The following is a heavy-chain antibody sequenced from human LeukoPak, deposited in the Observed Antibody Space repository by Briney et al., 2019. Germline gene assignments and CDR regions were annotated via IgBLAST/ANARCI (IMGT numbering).Heavy chain of an antibody. CDR1: GFFVSNNY. D-gene: IGHD1-1*01. Sequence: GGSLRLSCAASGFFVSNNYMSWVRQPPGKGLEWVSVIYSGGTTYYADSVKGRFTISRDNSKNTLYLQMNSLRAEDTAVYYCAKTGQADYWGQGTLVTVSS. CDR2: IYSGGTT. CDR3: AKTGQADY. J-gene: IGHJ4*02. V-gene: IGHV3-53*01.